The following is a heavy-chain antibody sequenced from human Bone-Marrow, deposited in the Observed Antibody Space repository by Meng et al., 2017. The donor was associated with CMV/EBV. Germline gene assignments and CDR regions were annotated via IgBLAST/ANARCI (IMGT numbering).Heavy chain of an antibody. CDR1: GFTFSSYA. Sequence: GESLKISCAASGFTFSSYAMSWVRQAPGKGLECVSSISSSSSYIYYADSVKGRFTISRDNAKNTLYLQMNSLRAEDTAVYYCARDLPDIRFLEWLIEAAPDAFDIWGQGTMVTVSS. D-gene: IGHD3-3*01. CDR3: ARDLPDIRFLEWLIEAAPDAFDI. J-gene: IGHJ3*02. CDR2: ISSSSSYI. V-gene: IGHV3-21*01.